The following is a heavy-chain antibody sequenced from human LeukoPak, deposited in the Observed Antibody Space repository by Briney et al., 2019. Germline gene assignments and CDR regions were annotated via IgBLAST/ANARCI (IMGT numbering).Heavy chain of an antibody. D-gene: IGHD1-26*01. Sequence: GASVKVSCKASGDTFSSYAISWVRQAPGQGLEWMGRIIPILGIANYAQKFQGRVTITADKSTSTAYMELSGLRSEDTAVYYCAVVGGRTFYYHGMDVWGQGTTVTVSS. CDR3: AVVGGRTFYYHGMDV. J-gene: IGHJ6*02. CDR1: GDTFSSYA. V-gene: IGHV1-69*04. CDR2: IIPILGIA.